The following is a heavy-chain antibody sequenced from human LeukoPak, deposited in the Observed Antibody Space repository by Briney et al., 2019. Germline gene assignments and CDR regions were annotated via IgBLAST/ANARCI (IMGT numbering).Heavy chain of an antibody. CDR3: ARDPSPYYDSSGYDY. V-gene: IGHV1-2*02. Sequence: ASVKVSCKASGYTFTGYYMHWVRQAPGQGLEWMGWINPNSGGTNYAQKFQGRVTMTRDTSISTAYMELSRLRSDDTAVYYCARDPSPYYDSSGYDYWGRGTLVTVSS. D-gene: IGHD3-22*01. CDR2: INPNSGGT. J-gene: IGHJ4*02. CDR1: GYTFTGYY.